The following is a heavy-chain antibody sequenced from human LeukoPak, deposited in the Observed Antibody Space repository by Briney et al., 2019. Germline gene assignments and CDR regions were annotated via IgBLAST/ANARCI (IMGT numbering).Heavy chain of an antibody. J-gene: IGHJ4*02. Sequence: TASETLSLTCTVSGGSISSSSYYWGWIRRPPGKGLEWIGSIYYSGSTYYNPSLKSRVTISVDTSKNQFSLKLSSVTAADTAVYYCARQSKRSTGDYWGQGTLVTVSS. D-gene: IGHD4-11*01. CDR2: IYYSGST. CDR3: ARQSKRSTGDY. V-gene: IGHV4-39*01. CDR1: GGSISSSSYY.